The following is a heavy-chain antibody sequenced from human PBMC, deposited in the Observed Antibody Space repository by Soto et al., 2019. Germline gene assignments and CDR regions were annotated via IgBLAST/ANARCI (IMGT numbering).Heavy chain of an antibody. Sequence: SETLSLTCDVSGDFLTTYCWNWIRQSPGKGLEWIGYIFYGGHTNYNPSLRGRATISVDTSKNQFSLKLSSVTAADTAVYYCARSPQYSSGWNGGFDYWGQGTLVTVSS. CDR3: ARSPQYSSGWNGGFDY. D-gene: IGHD6-19*01. V-gene: IGHV4-59*01. CDR1: GDFLTTYC. CDR2: IFYGGHT. J-gene: IGHJ4*02.